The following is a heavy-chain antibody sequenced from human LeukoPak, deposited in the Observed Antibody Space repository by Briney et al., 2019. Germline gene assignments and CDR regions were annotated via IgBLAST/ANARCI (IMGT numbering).Heavy chain of an antibody. D-gene: IGHD2-21*02. Sequence: PSQTLSLTCTVSGGSISSGGYYWSWIRQHPGKGLEWIGYIYYSGSTNYNPSLKSRVSMSVDTSKKQFSLKLRSVTAADTAVYYCARFLAYCGGDCSNWYFDLWGRGTLVTVSS. V-gene: IGHV4-31*03. CDR2: IYYSGST. CDR3: ARFLAYCGGDCSNWYFDL. J-gene: IGHJ2*01. CDR1: GGSISSGGYY.